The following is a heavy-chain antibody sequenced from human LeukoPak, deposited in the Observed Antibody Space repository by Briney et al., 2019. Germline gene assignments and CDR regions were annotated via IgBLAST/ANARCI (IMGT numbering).Heavy chain of an antibody. D-gene: IGHD1-26*01. Sequence: ASVKVSCKASGYTFTGYYIHWVRQAPGQGLEWMGWINPNSGGTNYAQKFQGRVTMTRDTSISTAYMELSRLRSDDTAVYYCARVRGSFGDAFDIWGQGTMVTVSS. CDR3: ARVRGSFGDAFDI. CDR2: INPNSGGT. J-gene: IGHJ3*02. CDR1: GYTFTGYY. V-gene: IGHV1-2*02.